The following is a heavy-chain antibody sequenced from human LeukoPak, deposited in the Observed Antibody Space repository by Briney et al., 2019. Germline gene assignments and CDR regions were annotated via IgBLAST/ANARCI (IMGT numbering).Heavy chain of an antibody. CDR1: GFTFSSYW. CDR3: ARRRYSGSSQHFDY. D-gene: IGHD1-26*01. CDR2: IKQDGSEK. V-gene: IGHV3-7*01. Sequence: TGRSLRLSCAASGFTFSSYWMSWVRQAPGKGLEWVANIKQDGSEKYYVDSVKGRFTISRDNAKNSLYLQMNSLRAEDTAVYYCARRRYSGSSQHFDYWGQGTLVTVSS. J-gene: IGHJ4*02.